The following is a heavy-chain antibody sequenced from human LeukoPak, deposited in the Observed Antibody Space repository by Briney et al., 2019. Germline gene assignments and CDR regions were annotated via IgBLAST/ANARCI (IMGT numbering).Heavy chain of an antibody. CDR1: GGTFSSYA. V-gene: IGHV1-69*01. Sequence: SVKVSCKASGGTFSSYAISWVRQAPGQGLERMGGIIPIFGTANYAQKFQGRVTITADESTSTAYMELSSLRSEDTAVYYCARAAITMIVPSWAFDIWGQGTIVTVSS. D-gene: IGHD3-22*01. J-gene: IGHJ3*02. CDR3: ARAAITMIVPSWAFDI. CDR2: IIPIFGTA.